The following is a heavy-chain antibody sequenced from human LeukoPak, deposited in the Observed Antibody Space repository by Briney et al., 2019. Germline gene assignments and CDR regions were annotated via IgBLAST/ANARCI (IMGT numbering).Heavy chain of an antibody. J-gene: IGHJ5*02. Sequence: GGSLRLSCAASGFTFSSYAMSWVRQAPGKGLEWVSAISGSGGSTYYADSVKGRFTISRDNSKNTLYLQMNSLRAEDTAVYYCAREYCSGGSCDARFDPWGQGTLVTVSS. CDR2: ISGSGGST. CDR1: GFTFSSYA. CDR3: AREYCSGGSCDARFDP. V-gene: IGHV3-23*01. D-gene: IGHD2-15*01.